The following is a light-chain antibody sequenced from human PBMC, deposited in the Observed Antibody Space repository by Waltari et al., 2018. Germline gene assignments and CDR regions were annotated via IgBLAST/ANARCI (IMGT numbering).Light chain of an antibody. J-gene: IGLJ1*01. CDR2: YNR. Sequence: SYVLTQPPSVSVSPGQSARIPCGGDEIRSKSVHAHQQKPGQAPALPIYYNRDRPSGIPERFSASNSGNTATLTITRVEAGNEADYYCQVWDSSRDQYVFGTGTKVTVL. CDR3: QVWDSSRDQYV. CDR1: EIRSKS. V-gene: IGLV3-21*04.